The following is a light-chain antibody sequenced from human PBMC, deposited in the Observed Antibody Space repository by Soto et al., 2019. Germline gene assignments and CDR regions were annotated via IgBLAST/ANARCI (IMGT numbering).Light chain of an antibody. Sequence: QSVLTQPPSASGTPGQRVTLSCSGNSSNIGNFYVYWYQQLPGTAPKLLIYKNNQRPLGVPDRFSGSKSGTSASLAISGLRSEDEADYYCAAWDDSLSGPGVFGGGTQLTVL. V-gene: IGLV1-47*01. CDR3: AAWDDSLSGPGV. CDR2: KNN. J-gene: IGLJ7*01. CDR1: SSNIGNFY.